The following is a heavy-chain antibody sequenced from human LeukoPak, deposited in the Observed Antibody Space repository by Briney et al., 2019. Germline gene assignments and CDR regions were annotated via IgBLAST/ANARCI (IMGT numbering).Heavy chain of an antibody. CDR2: ISSGSDYI. CDR1: GFTFSSFA. CDR3: ARDPWGTHAY. J-gene: IGHJ4*02. D-gene: IGHD3-16*01. V-gene: IGHV3-21*01. Sequence: GGSLRLSCSVSGFTFSSFAMHWVRQAPGKGLEWVSSISSGSDYIYYADSVKGRFTISRDNAKNSLYLQVNSLRAEDTAIYYCARDPWGTHAYWGQGTLVTVSS.